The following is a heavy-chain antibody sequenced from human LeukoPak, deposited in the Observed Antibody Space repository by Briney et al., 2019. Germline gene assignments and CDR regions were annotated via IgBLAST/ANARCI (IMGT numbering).Heavy chain of an antibody. J-gene: IGHJ5*02. D-gene: IGHD2-15*01. CDR2: IKQDGSEK. CDR3: ARDKYCSNSYCPASWFDP. V-gene: IGHV3-7*01. Sequence: GGSLRLSCAASGVTFSSYWMSWVRQAPGKGLEWVANIKQDGSEKHYVDSVKGRFTISRDNTENSLHLQMNSLRVEDTAIYYCARDKYCSNSYCPASWFDPWGQGTLVTVSS. CDR1: GVTFSSYW.